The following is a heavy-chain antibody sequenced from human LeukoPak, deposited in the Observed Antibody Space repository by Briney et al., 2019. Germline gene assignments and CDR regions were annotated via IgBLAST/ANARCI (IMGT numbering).Heavy chain of an antibody. CDR2: INHSGST. CDR3: ARRLSSGYYRIFDY. CDR1: GGSFSGYY. V-gene: IGHV4-34*01. Sequence: SETLSLTCAVYGGSFSGYYWSWIRQPPGKGLEWIGEINHSGSTNYNPSLKSRVTTSVDTSKNQFSLKLSSVTAADTAVYYCARRLSSGYYRIFDYWGQGTLVTVSS. J-gene: IGHJ4*02. D-gene: IGHD3-22*01.